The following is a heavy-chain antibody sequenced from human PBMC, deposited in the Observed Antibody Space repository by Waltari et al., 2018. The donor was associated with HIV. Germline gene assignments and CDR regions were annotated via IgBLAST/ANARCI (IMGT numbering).Heavy chain of an antibody. J-gene: IGHJ4*02. V-gene: IGHV3-7*01. CDR1: GFKFSSYW. Sequence: EVQLEESGGGLVEPGGSLRLSCAASGFKFSSYWMTWVRKAPGGGREWVSNIKEDGSEKYYVDSAKGRFSISRDNANNSLYLQMTSLRVEDTAVYYCARSDSGWDYWGQGTLVTVSS. D-gene: IGHD3-22*01. CDR3: ARSDSGWDY. CDR2: IKEDGSEK.